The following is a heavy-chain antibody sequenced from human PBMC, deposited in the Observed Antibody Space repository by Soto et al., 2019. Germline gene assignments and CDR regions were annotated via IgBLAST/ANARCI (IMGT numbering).Heavy chain of an antibody. CDR1: GGSISSSSYY. CDR2: IYYSGST. J-gene: IGHJ4*02. Sequence: SETLSLTCTVSGGSISSSSYYWVWIRQPPGKGLEWIGSIYYSGSTYYNPSLKSRVTISVDTSKNQFSLKLSSVTAADTAVYYCARGGSGYDWGVDYWGQGTLVTVSS. D-gene: IGHD5-12*01. V-gene: IGHV4-39*01. CDR3: ARGGSGYDWGVDY.